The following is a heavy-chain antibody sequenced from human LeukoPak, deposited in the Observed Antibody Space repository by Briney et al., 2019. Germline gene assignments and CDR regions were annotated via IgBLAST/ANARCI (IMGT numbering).Heavy chain of an antibody. D-gene: IGHD3-9*01. CDR1: GGSFSGYY. J-gene: IGHJ4*02. V-gene: IGHV4-34*01. Sequence: SETLSLTCAVYGGSFSGYYWSWIRQPPGKGLEWIGEINHSGSTNYNPSLKSRVTISVDTSKNQFSLKLSSVTAADTAVYYCARGRSNYDILTGGGDYFDYWGQGTLVTVSS. CDR3: ARGRSNYDILTGGGDYFDY. CDR2: INHSGST.